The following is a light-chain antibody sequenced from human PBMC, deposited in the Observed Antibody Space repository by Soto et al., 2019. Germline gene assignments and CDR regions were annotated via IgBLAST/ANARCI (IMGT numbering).Light chain of an antibody. Sequence: EIVLTQSPATLSLSPGERATLSCRASQSVSSYLAWYQQKPGQAPRLLIYDASNRATGIPARFSGSGSGTDCTLTISILEPADFEVYYCQQRSNWPPLTFGGGTKVEIK. CDR2: DAS. CDR1: QSVSSY. V-gene: IGKV3-11*01. J-gene: IGKJ4*01. CDR3: QQRSNWPPLT.